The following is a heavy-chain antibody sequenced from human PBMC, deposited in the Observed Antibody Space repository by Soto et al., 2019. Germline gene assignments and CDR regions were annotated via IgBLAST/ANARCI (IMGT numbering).Heavy chain of an antibody. CDR2: IRSKAYGGTT. Sequence: GGSLRLSCTASGFTFGDYATSWVRQAPGKGLEWVGFIRSKAYGGTTEYAASVKGRFTISRDDSKSIAYLQMNSLKTEDTAVYYCTRDIVVVVAATQSMDVWGQGTTVTVSS. CDR3: TRDIVVVVAATQSMDV. D-gene: IGHD2-15*01. V-gene: IGHV3-49*04. J-gene: IGHJ6*02. CDR1: GFTFGDYA.